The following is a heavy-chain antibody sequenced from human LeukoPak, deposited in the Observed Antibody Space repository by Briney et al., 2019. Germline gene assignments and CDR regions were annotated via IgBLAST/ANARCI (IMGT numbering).Heavy chain of an antibody. Sequence: GESLKISCQGSGYSFSNYWIAWVRQVLGKGLDWMGIIYPGDSNTKYSLSFQGQVTISADKSISTAYLQWNSLKASDTAMYYCARRKKWELLEDYFDYWGQGTLVTVSS. CDR3: ARRKKWELLEDYFDY. V-gene: IGHV5-51*01. CDR2: IYPGDSNT. J-gene: IGHJ4*02. CDR1: GYSFSNYW. D-gene: IGHD1-26*01.